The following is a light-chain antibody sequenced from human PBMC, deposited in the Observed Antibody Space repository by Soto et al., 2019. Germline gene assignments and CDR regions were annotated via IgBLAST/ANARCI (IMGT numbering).Light chain of an antibody. CDR1: QDISRY. CDR3: QQYGSSPWT. Sequence: QLTQSPSSLSASVGDRVTITCRASQDISRYLAWYQQRAGKAPKLLIYGASTLQSGVPSRFSGSGSGTEFTLTISRLEPEDFAVYYCQQYGSSPWTFGQGTKVEIK. V-gene: IGKV1-9*01. CDR2: GAS. J-gene: IGKJ1*01.